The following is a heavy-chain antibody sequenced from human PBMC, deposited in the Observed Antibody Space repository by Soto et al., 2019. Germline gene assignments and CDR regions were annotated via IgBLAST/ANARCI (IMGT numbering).Heavy chain of an antibody. V-gene: IGHV4-59*01. CDR1: GGSISSYY. CDR2: IYYSGST. D-gene: IGHD2-21*01. J-gene: IGHJ6*03. CDR3: ARGVEIDGYYYYYMDV. Sequence: SETLSLTCTVSGGSISSYYGSWIRQTPGKGLEWIGYIYYSGSTNYNPSLKSRVTISVDTSKNQFSLKLSSVTAADTAVYYCARGVEIDGYYYYYMDVWGKGTTVTVSS.